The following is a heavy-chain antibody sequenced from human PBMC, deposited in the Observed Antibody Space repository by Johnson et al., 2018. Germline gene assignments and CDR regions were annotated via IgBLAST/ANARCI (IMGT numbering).Heavy chain of an antibody. V-gene: IGHV1-69*04. CDR2: LIPILRIV. CDR1: GGTFSSYA. CDR3: ARGLLRGMDV. J-gene: IGHJ6*02. Sequence: QVQLVQSGAEVKKPGSSVKVSCKASGGTFSSYAISWVRQAPGQGLEWMGRLIPILRIVNYAQKFQGRVTITADESTSTAYMELSSLRSEDTAVYYCARGLLRGMDVWGQGTTVTVSS. D-gene: IGHD1-26*01.